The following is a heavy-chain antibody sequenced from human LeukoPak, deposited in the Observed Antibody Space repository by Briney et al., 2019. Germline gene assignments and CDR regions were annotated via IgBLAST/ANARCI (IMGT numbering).Heavy chain of an antibody. D-gene: IGHD4-17*01. CDR3: ARLLTDYGDYVIIS. V-gene: IGHV3-23*01. J-gene: IGHJ5*02. CDR1: GFTFRIYA. Sequence: GGSLRLSCAASGFTFRIYAMSWVRQAPGKGLEWVSGISGSGGSTYYADSVKGRFTISRDNSKNTLYLQMNSLRVEDTAVYYCARLLTDYGDYVIISWGQGTLVTVSS. CDR2: ISGSGGST.